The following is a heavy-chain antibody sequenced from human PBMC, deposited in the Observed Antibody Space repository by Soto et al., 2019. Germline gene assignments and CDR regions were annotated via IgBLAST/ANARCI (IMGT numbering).Heavy chain of an antibody. CDR3: ARYSAASVTYYFDS. D-gene: IGHD2-15*01. CDR1: DASIATTLW. V-gene: IGHV4-4*02. Sequence: QVYLQQSGPGLVHPSGTLSLPSSFSDASIATTLWWCWVRRPTGRGLEGIGEIQPGRVVNYNSSPKSRSTLSVNQANHQFSLGVASLTAADTAIYYCARYSAASVTYYFDSWSQGTLVTVSS. J-gene: IGHJ4*02. CDR2: IQPGRVV.